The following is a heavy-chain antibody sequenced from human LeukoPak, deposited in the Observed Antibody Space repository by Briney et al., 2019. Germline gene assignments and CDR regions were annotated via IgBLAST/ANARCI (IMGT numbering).Heavy chain of an antibody. V-gene: IGHV4-4*07. CDR1: GGSISDYY. Sequence: PSETLSLTCTVSGGSISDYYWSWIRQPAGKGLEWIGRIYASGNTNYNPSLKSRVTMSLDTSKNQFSLKLNSVTAADTAVYYCARGPYSQYYYYHYMDVWGKGTTVTVSS. CDR3: ARGPYSQYYYYHYMDV. D-gene: IGHD6-13*01. J-gene: IGHJ6*03. CDR2: IYASGNT.